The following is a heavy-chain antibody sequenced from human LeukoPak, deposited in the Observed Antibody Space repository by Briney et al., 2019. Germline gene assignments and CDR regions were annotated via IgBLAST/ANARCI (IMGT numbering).Heavy chain of an antibody. J-gene: IGHJ4*02. Sequence: GGSLRLSCAASGFTFSNYAMSWVRQAPGKGLEWVSSINGRGGSTYYADSVKGRFTISRDNSKNTLYLQMNSLRAEDTAVYYCATKPYGDYLDYWGQGTLVTVSS. CDR3: ATKPYGDYLDY. D-gene: IGHD4-17*01. V-gene: IGHV3-23*01. CDR1: GFTFSNYA. CDR2: INGRGGST.